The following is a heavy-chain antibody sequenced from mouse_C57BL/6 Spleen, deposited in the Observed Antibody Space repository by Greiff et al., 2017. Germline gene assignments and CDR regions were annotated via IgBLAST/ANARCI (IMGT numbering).Heavy chain of an antibody. CDR3: ARYYDYDGGFAY. D-gene: IGHD2-4*01. CDR2: IHPNSGST. CDR1: GYTFTSYW. V-gene: IGHV1-64*01. Sequence: VQLQQPGAELVKPGASVKLSCKASGYTFTSYWMHWVKQRPGQGLEWIGMIHPNSGSTNYNEKFKSKATLTVAKSSSTAYMQLSSLTSEDAAVYYGARYYDYDGGFAYWGQGTLVTVSA. J-gene: IGHJ3*01.